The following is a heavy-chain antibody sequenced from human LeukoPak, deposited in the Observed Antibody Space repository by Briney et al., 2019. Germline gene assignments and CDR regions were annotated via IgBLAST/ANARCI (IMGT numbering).Heavy chain of an antibody. CDR3: ARAPGNKLDFEGPNRFRP. Sequence: ASVKASCKASGYTFTSYGISWVRQAPGQGLEWMGWISAYNGNTNYAQKLQGRVTMTTDTSTSTACMELRSLRSDDTAVYYRARAPGNKLDFEGPNRFRPLGQGTLVTVSS. J-gene: IGHJ5*02. D-gene: IGHD3/OR15-3a*01. CDR2: ISAYNGNT. CDR1: GYTFTSYG. V-gene: IGHV1-18*01.